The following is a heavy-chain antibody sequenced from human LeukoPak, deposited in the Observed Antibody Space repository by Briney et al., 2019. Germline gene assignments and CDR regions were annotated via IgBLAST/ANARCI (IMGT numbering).Heavy chain of an antibody. Sequence: GGSLRLSCAASGFSFSSYWLHWVRQAPGKGLVWVSRVNSDGSSTNYADSVEGRFTVSRDNAKNTLFLQMNSLRVEDTALYYCVSGDYGNYWGQGTLVTVSS. CDR3: VSGDYGNY. D-gene: IGHD4-17*01. V-gene: IGHV3-74*01. CDR2: VNSDGSST. CDR1: GFSFSSYW. J-gene: IGHJ4*02.